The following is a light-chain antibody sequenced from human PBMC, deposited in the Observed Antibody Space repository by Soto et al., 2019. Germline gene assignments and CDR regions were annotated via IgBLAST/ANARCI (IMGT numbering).Light chain of an antibody. J-gene: IGKJ4*01. CDR2: AAS. Sequence: DIPMTQSPSSVSASVGDRVTITCRASQDISSWLAWYQQKPEKAPKLLIYAASSLQGGVPSRFSGSGSGTDFTLAISSLQPEDVATYYCQQADSVPLTFGGGTKVEIK. V-gene: IGKV1-12*01. CDR1: QDISSW. CDR3: QQADSVPLT.